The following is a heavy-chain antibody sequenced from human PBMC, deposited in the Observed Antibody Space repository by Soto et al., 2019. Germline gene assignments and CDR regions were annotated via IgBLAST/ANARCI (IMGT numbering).Heavy chain of an antibody. CDR3: GRGASDSSGGNWFDP. CDR1: GYTFTSYA. V-gene: IGHV1-3*01. CDR2: INVGNGNT. D-gene: IGHD6-25*01. Sequence: QVQLVQSGAEVKKPGASVKGSCKASGYTFTSYAMHWVRQAPGQRLEWMGWINVGNGNTKYSQKFQGRVSITRDTSASTAYMELSSLKSEDTAVYYWGRGASDSSGGNWFDPWGQGTLVTVSS. J-gene: IGHJ5*02.